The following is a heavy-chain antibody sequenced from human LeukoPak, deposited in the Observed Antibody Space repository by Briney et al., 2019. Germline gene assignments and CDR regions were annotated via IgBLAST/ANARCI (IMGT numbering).Heavy chain of an antibody. CDR3: VRGSLGLYYYDSSGYVHFDY. V-gene: IGHV1-69*05. Sequence: ASVKVSCKASGGTFGSYAISWVRQAPGQGLEWMGRIIPIFGTANYAQKFQGRVTITTDESTSTAYMELSSLRSEDTAVYYCVRGSLGLYYYDSSGYVHFDYWGQGTLVTVSS. D-gene: IGHD3-22*01. CDR1: GGTFGSYA. CDR2: IIPIFGTA. J-gene: IGHJ4*02.